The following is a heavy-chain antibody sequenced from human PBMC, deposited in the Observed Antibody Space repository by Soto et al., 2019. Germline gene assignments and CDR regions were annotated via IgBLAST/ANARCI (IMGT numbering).Heavy chain of an antibody. D-gene: IGHD6-19*01. Sequence: QVQLVQSGAEEKKPGASVKVSCKASGYTFTGYAMHWVRQAPGQRLEWMGWINAGNGNTKYSRKFQGRVTITRDTSGSTAYRELSSLRSEDTAVYYCARAVAVPADFDFWGQGTLVTVSS. CDR3: ARAVAVPADFDF. CDR2: INAGNGNT. J-gene: IGHJ4*02. V-gene: IGHV1-3*05. CDR1: GYTFTGYA.